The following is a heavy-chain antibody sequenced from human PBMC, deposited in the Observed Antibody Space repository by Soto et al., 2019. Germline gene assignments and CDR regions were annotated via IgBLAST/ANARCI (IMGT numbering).Heavy chain of an antibody. CDR3: ARGRYSGYDGLDY. Sequence: VASVKVSCKASGGTFSSYAISWVRQAPGQGLEWMGGIIPIFGTANYAQKFQGRVTITADESTSTAYMELSSLRSEDTAVYYCARGRYSGYDGLDYWGQGTLVTVSS. V-gene: IGHV1-69*13. CDR2: IIPIFGTA. D-gene: IGHD5-12*01. CDR1: GGTFSSYA. J-gene: IGHJ4*02.